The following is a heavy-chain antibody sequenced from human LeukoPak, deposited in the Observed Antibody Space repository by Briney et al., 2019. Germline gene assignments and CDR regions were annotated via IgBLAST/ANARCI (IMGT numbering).Heavy chain of an antibody. V-gene: IGHV3-23*01. CDR1: GFTFSNYG. Sequence: GGSLRLSCVASGFTFSNYGMSWVRQAPGKGLEWVSFISISGGSTYCADSVKGRFTISRDNSKNTLYLRMNSLRAEDTAVYYCAKEAGTMVRVYGMDVWGQGTTVTVSS. J-gene: IGHJ6*02. D-gene: IGHD3-10*01. CDR2: ISISGGST. CDR3: AKEAGTMVRVYGMDV.